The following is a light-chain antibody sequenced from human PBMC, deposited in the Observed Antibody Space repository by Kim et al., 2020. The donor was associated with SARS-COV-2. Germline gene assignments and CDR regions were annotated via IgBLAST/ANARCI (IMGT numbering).Light chain of an antibody. CDR2: EVT. Sequence: GQSITISCTGTSSDVGGYNFVTWYQQHPGKAPKLMIFEVTKRPSGVSDRFSGSKSGNTASLTISGLQAGDEADYYCSSYTRSSASVFGGGTQLTVL. CDR3: SSYTRSSASV. CDR1: SSDVGGYNF. V-gene: IGLV2-14*03. J-gene: IGLJ3*02.